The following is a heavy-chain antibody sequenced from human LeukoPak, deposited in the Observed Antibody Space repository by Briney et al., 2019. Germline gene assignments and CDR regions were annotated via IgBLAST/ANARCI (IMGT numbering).Heavy chain of an antibody. Sequence: ASVKVSCEASGYTFTGYYMHRGRQAPGQGLEWVGGVNPNSGGTNYAQKFQGRVTWTRETSISTAYMALRRLRSDDTAVYYCARNYDFWRPANWFDPWGQGTLVTFSS. CDR3: ARNYDFWRPANWFDP. CDR1: GYTFTGYY. J-gene: IGHJ5*02. D-gene: IGHD3-3*01. CDR2: VNPNSGGT. V-gene: IGHV1-2*02.